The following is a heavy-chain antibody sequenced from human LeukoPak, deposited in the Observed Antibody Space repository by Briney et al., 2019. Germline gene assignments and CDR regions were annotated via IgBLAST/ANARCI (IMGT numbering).Heavy chain of an antibody. CDR1: GGTFSSYD. Sequence: ASVKVSCKASGGTFSSYDISWVRQAPGQGLEWMGWISVYNGNTNYAQKLQGRVTMTTDTSTSTAYMELRSLRSDDTAVYYCARTEFLWFGELLSARFDYWGQGTLVTVSS. J-gene: IGHJ4*02. V-gene: IGHV1-18*01. CDR2: ISVYNGNT. D-gene: IGHD3-10*01. CDR3: ARTEFLWFGELLSARFDY.